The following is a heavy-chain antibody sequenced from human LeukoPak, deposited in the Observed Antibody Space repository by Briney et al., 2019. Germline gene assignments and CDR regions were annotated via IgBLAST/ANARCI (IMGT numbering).Heavy chain of an antibody. J-gene: IGHJ4*02. V-gene: IGHV4-30-2*01. Sequence: SETLSLTCTVSGGSISSGGYYWSWIRQPPGKGLEWIGYIYHSGSTYYNPSLKSRVTISVDTSKNQFSLELSSVTAADTAVYYCARGSDYDFWSAYYWGQGTLVTVSS. D-gene: IGHD3-3*01. CDR3: ARGSDYDFWSAYY. CDR1: GGSISSGGYY. CDR2: IYHSGST.